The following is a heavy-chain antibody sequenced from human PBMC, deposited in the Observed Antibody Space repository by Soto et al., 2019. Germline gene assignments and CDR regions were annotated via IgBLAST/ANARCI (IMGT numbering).Heavy chain of an antibody. CDR3: ARGHTAAAPVFYYYMDV. CDR2: IYPGDSDT. D-gene: IGHD6-13*01. J-gene: IGHJ6*03. Sequence: GESLKISCKGSGYSFTSYWIGWVRQMPGKGLERMGIIYPGDSDTRYSPSFQGQVTISADKSISTAYLQWSSLKASDTAMYYCARGHTAAAPVFYYYMDVWGKGTTVTVSS. V-gene: IGHV5-51*01. CDR1: GYSFTSYW.